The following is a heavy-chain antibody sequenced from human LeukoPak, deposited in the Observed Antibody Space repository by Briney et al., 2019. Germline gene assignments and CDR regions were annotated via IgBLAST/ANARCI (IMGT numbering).Heavy chain of an antibody. CDR2: INHSGST. Sequence: SETLSLTCAVYGGSFSGYYWNWIRQPPGKGLEWIGEINHSGSTNYNPSLKSRVTISVDTSKNQFSLKLSSVTAADTAVYYCARQANTMVRGLLARGYYFDYWGQGTLVTVSS. CDR3: ARQANTMVRGLLARGYYFDY. V-gene: IGHV4-34*01. CDR1: GGSFSGYY. D-gene: IGHD3-10*01. J-gene: IGHJ4*02.